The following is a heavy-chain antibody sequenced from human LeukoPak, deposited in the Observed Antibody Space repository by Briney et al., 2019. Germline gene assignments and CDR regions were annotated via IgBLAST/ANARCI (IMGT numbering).Heavy chain of an antibody. Sequence: SETLSLTCTVSGYSINSDYYWGWIRQPPGKGLEWIGSIYHSGSTYYNPSLRSRLTISVDTSKKQFSLKLSSVTAADTAVYFCSGELAGTTVHYRGQGALVTVSS. J-gene: IGHJ4*02. CDR1: GYSINSDYY. V-gene: IGHV4-38-2*02. D-gene: IGHD1-1*01. CDR2: IYHSGST. CDR3: SGELAGTTVHY.